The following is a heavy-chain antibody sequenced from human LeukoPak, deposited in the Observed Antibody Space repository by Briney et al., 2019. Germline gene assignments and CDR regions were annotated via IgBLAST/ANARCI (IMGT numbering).Heavy chain of an antibody. V-gene: IGHV1-69*05. CDR2: IIPIFGTA. CDR3: SSGGLGYCSGGSCYPYYFDY. J-gene: IGHJ4*02. CDR1: EGTFSSYA. D-gene: IGHD2-15*01. Sequence: SVKVSCKASEGTFSSYAISWVRQAPGQGLEWRGGIIPIFGTANYAQKFQGRVTITTDESTSTAYMELSSLRSEDTAVYYCSSGGLGYCSGGSCYPYYFDYWGQGTLVTVSS.